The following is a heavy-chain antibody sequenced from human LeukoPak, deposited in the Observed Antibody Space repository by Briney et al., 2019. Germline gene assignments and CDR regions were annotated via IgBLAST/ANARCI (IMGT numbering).Heavy chain of an antibody. J-gene: IGHJ6*03. CDR1: GFTISGHW. V-gene: IGHV3-74*01. Sequence: PGGSLRLSCAASGFTISGHWMHWVRQGPGKGLVWVSRINSDGNSIAYADSVKGRFTISRDNAKNSLYLQMNSLRAEDTALYYCARVNLYSSSWYKSLYYYYYYMDVWGKGTTVTVSS. CDR3: ARVNLYSSSWYKSLYYYYYYMDV. CDR2: INSDGNSI. D-gene: IGHD6-13*01.